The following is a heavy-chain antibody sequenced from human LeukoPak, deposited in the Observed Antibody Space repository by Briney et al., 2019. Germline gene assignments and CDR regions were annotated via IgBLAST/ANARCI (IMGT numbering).Heavy chain of an antibody. CDR2: INHSGST. J-gene: IGHJ4*02. Sequence: SETLSLTCAVYGGSFSGYYWSWIRQPPGKGLEWIGEINHSGSTNYNPSLKSRVTISVDTSKNQFSLKLSSVTAADTAVYYCARVALGFDYRGQGTLVTVSS. V-gene: IGHV4-34*01. CDR1: GGSFSGYY. D-gene: IGHD2-15*01. CDR3: ARVALGFDY.